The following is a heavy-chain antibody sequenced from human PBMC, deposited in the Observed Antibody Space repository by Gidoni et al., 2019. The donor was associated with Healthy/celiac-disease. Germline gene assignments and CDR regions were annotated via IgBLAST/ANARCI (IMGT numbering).Heavy chain of an antibody. CDR2: ISWDGGST. J-gene: IGHJ4*02. V-gene: IGHV3-43*01. CDR3: AKDYNSGSYGLYYFDY. D-gene: IGHD1-26*01. CDR1: GFTFDDYT. Sequence: EVQLVESGGVVVQPGGSLRLSCAASGFTFDDYTMHWVRQAPGKGLEWVSLISWDGGSTYYADSVKGRFTISRDNSKNSLYLQMNSLRTEDTALYYCAKDYNSGSYGLYYFDYWGQGTLVTVSS.